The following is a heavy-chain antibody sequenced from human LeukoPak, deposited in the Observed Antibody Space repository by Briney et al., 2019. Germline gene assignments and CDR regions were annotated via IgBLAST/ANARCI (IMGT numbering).Heavy chain of an antibody. CDR3: ARAAMVRGSWWFGP. Sequence: GASVKVSCKASGYTFTNSDINWVRQATGQGLEWMAWMNPNSGNTGYAQKFQDRITLTRDTSTSTAYMELSSLTSEDTAVYYCARAAMVRGSWWFGPWGQGT. J-gene: IGHJ5*02. V-gene: IGHV1-8*01. CDR2: MNPNSGNT. CDR1: GYTFTNSD. D-gene: IGHD3-10*01.